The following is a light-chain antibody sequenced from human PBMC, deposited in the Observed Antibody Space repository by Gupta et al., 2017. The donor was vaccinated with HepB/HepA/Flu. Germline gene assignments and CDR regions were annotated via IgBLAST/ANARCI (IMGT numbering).Light chain of an antibody. CDR3: QQYCDWLPLT. Sequence: EIVMTQSPANLSVSPGESPTLSCRASQSVRSDLAWYQQKRGQAPRLLIYSASTRATGIPARFSGSGSGTEFTLTISSLQPEDFALYYCQQYCDWLPLTFGGGTKVEIK. CDR1: QSVRSD. J-gene: IGKJ4*01. CDR2: SAS. V-gene: IGKV3-15*01.